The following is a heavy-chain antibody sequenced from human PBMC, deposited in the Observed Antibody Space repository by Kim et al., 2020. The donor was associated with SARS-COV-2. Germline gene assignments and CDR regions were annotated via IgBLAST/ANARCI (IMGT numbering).Heavy chain of an antibody. CDR3: ATGGHYCGT. CDR1: GLRLSDHW. V-gene: IGHV3-7*05. Sequence: GGSLRLSCVASGLRLSDHWVAWVRQAPGTGLEWVTHMNRDGSEKYYVDSVKGRFTITRDDAKNSAFVQMNSLRVEDTGVYYCATGGHYCGTWGQGTPVTVSS. D-gene: IGHD2-21*01. J-gene: IGHJ1*01. CDR2: MNRDGSEK.